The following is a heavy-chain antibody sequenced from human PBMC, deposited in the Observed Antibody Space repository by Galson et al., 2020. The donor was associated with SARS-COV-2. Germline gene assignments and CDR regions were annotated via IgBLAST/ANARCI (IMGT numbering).Heavy chain of an antibody. V-gene: IGHV4-4*07. CDR1: GGSISSYY. J-gene: IGHJ6*02. CDR3: ARSITMIVVESYYYYYGMDV. D-gene: IGHD3-22*01. Sequence: SETLSLTCTVSGGSISSYYWSWIRQPAGKGLEWIGRIYTSGSTNYNPSLKSRVTMSVDTSKNQFSLKLSSVTAADTAVYYCARSITMIVVESYYYYYGMDVWGQGTTVTVSS. CDR2: IYTSGST.